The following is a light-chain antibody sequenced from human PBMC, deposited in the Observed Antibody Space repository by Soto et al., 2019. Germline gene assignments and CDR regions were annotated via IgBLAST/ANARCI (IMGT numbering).Light chain of an antibody. CDR1: QSVSSNN. Sequence: EIVLTQSPGTLSLSPGERATLSCRASQSVSSNNLVWYQQKPGQAPRPLIYGASYRAAGIPDRFSGSGSGTDFTLTIARLEPEDFAVCYCQQYGDSPRTFGQGTRLEIK. V-gene: IGKV3-20*01. CDR2: GAS. J-gene: IGKJ5*01. CDR3: QQYGDSPRT.